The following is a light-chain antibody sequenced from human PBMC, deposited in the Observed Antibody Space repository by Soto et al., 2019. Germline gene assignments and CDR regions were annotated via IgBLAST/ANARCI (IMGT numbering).Light chain of an antibody. Sequence: PGERATLSCRASQRVDTNYLAWYQQRSGQAPRLLIYGASSRATGIPDRFSGSGSETDFTLTISRLEPEDFAVYYCQHYGRSPRVTFGGGTKVEIK. CDR2: GAS. CDR1: QRVDTNY. CDR3: QHYGRSPRVT. V-gene: IGKV3-20*01. J-gene: IGKJ4*01.